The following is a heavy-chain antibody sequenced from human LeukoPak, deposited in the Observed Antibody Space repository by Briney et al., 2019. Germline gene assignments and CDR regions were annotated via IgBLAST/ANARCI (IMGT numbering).Heavy chain of an antibody. V-gene: IGHV3-30*02. CDR3: AKGDRLGYCSSTSCFGHGDY. Sequence: PGGSLRLSCAASGFTFSSYGMHWVRQAPGKGLEWVAFIRYDGSNKYYAGSVKGRFTISRDNSKNTLYLQMNSLRAEDTAVYYCAKGDRLGYCSSTSCFGHGDYWGQGTLVTVSS. J-gene: IGHJ4*02. D-gene: IGHD2-2*01. CDR1: GFTFSSYG. CDR2: IRYDGSNK.